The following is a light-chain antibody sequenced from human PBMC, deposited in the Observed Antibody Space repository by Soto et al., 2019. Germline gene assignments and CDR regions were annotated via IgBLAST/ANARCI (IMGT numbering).Light chain of an antibody. CDR3: QQYHTWPVT. CDR2: GAS. CDR1: LGINRK. Sequence: IVMTQSPATLSVSPGERVTFSCRASLGINRKLAWYQHKAGQAPRLLISGASTGATGIPARFSGSGSGTEFTLTINSLQSEDSAVYYCQQYHTWPVTFGGGIKVDIK. J-gene: IGKJ4*01. V-gene: IGKV3-15*01.